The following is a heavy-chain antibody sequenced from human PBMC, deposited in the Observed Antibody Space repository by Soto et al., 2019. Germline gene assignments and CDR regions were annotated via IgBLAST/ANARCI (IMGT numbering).Heavy chain of an antibody. Sequence: GGSLRLSCAASGFTFSSYAMHWVRQAPGKGLECVSAISSNGGSTYYANSVKGRFTISRDNSKNTLYLQMGSLRAEDMAVYYCARSGDSYYFDYWGQGTLVTVSS. J-gene: IGHJ4*02. CDR1: GFTFSSYA. D-gene: IGHD3-10*01. CDR3: ARSGDSYYFDY. CDR2: ISSNGGST. V-gene: IGHV3-64*01.